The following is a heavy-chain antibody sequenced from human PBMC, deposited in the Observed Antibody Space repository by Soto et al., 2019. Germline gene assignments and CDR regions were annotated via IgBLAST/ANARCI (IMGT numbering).Heavy chain of an antibody. CDR2: ISYDGSQQ. V-gene: IGHV3-30*18. CDR1: GFTFSDYA. CDR3: AKDSVEYSTSPTFDH. D-gene: IGHD5-18*01. Sequence: PGGSLRLSCTASGFTFSDYAIHWVRQAPGKGLDWVAVISYDGSQQYYADSVKGRFTISRDNSKNTLYLQLNSLRHEDTAVYSCAKDSVEYSTSPTFDHWGQGALVTVSS. J-gene: IGHJ4*02.